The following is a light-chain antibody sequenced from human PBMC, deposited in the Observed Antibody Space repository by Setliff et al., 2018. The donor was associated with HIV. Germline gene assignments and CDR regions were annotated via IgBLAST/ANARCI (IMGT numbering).Light chain of an antibody. J-gene: IGLJ1*01. CDR2: EVS. V-gene: IGLV2-23*02. CDR3: CSYVTSNYSYV. CDR1: SDDVVAYNL. Sequence: QSALTQPASVSGSPGQSITISCTGPSDDVVAYNLVSWYQQYPGKAPKVIIYEVSVRPSGVSRRFFGSQSGSTASLTIAGLRAEDEADYYCCSYVTSNYSYVFGTGTKVTVL.